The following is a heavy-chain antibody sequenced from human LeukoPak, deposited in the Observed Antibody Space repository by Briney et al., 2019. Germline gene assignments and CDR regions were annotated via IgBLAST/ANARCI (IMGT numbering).Heavy chain of an antibody. CDR3: AKEPLYCGGDCYEPFDC. CDR1: GFTFSSYV. Sequence: PGGSLRLSCAASGFTFSSYVMSWVRQAPGKGLEWVSGISGSGGSTSYADSVKGRFTISRDNSKNTVYLQMNSLRGEDAAVYYCAKEPLYCGGDCYEPFDCWGQGTLVTVSS. D-gene: IGHD2-21*02. J-gene: IGHJ4*02. V-gene: IGHV3-23*01. CDR2: ISGSGGST.